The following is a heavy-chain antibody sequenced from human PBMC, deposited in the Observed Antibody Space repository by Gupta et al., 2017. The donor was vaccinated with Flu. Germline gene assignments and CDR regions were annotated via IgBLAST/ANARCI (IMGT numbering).Heavy chain of an antibody. CDR1: GFTFSSYS. CDR2: ISSSSSYI. CDR3: ARDPSRYSSSVFDY. Sequence: EVQLVESGGGLVKPGGSLRLSCAASGFTFSSYSMNWVRQAPGKGLEWVSSISSSSSYIYYADSVKGRFTISRDNAKNSLYLQMNSLRAEDTAVYYCARDPSRYSSSVFDYWGQGTLVTVSS. V-gene: IGHV3-21*01. D-gene: IGHD6-6*01. J-gene: IGHJ4*02.